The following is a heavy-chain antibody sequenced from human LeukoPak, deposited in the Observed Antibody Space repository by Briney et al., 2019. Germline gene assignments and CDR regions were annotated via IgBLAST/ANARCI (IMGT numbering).Heavy chain of an antibody. CDR1: GGSISSYY. CDR2: IYTSGST. CDR3: ARDLSDYYNYRNDAFDI. J-gene: IGHJ3*02. Sequence: PSETLSLTCTASGGSISSYYWSWIRQPAGKGLEWIGRIYTSGSTNYNPSLKSRVTMSVDTSKNQFSLKLSSVTAADTAVYYCARDLSDYYNYRNDAFDIWGQGTMVTVSS. D-gene: IGHD4-11*01. V-gene: IGHV4-4*07.